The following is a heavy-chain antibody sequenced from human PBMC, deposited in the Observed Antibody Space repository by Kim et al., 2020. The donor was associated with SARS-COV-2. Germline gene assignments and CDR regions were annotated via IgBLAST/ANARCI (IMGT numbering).Heavy chain of an antibody. CDR2: INAGTGNT. CDR1: GYTFTSYA. Sequence: ASVKVSCKASGYTFTSYAMHWVRQAPGQRLEWMGWINAGTGNTKYSQKFQGRVTITRDTSASTAYMELSSLRSEDTAVYYCATSVYYDSSGYYYWKVGFDYWGQGTLVTVSS. J-gene: IGHJ4*02. V-gene: IGHV1-3*01. CDR3: ATSVYYDSSGYYYWKVGFDY. D-gene: IGHD3-22*01.